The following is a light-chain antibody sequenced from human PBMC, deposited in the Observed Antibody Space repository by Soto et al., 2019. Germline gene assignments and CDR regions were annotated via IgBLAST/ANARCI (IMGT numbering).Light chain of an antibody. J-gene: IGKJ1*01. CDR2: AAS. V-gene: IGKV1-17*01. Sequence: DIQMTQSPSSLSASVGDRVSITCRASQGIRKDLGWYQQKPGKAPKSLIYAASSFQSGVPSRFSGSGSGTEFTLTINSLQPEDFATSDCLQHNSYPRTFGEGTEVEIK. CDR1: QGIRKD. CDR3: LQHNSYPRT.